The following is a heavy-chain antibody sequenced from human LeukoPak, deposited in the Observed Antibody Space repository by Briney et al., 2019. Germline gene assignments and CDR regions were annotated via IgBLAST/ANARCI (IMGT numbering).Heavy chain of an antibody. V-gene: IGHV4-61*08. D-gene: IGHD6-19*01. CDR2: IYYSGST. J-gene: IGHJ5*02. CDR3: ARDRSSGWSNWFDP. Sequence: SETLSLTCAVSGGSISSGGYSWSWIRQPPGTGLEWIGYIYYSGSTNYNPSLKSRVTISVDTSKNQFSLKLSSVTAADTAVYYCARDRSSGWSNWFDPWGQGTLVTVSS. CDR1: GGSISSGGYS.